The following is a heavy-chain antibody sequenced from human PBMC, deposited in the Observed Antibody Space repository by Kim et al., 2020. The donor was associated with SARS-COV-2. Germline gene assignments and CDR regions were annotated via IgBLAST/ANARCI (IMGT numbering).Heavy chain of an antibody. CDR1: GGSISSSSYY. J-gene: IGHJ5*02. D-gene: IGHD5-12*01. CDR3: ASRYSGYDGGWFDP. V-gene: IGHV4-39*07. CDR2: IYYSGST. Sequence: SETLSLTCTVSGGSISSSSYYWGWIRQPPGKGLEWIGSIYYSGSTYYNPSLKSRVTISVDTSKNQFSLKLSSVTAADTAVYYCASRYSGYDGGWFDPWGQGTLVTVSS.